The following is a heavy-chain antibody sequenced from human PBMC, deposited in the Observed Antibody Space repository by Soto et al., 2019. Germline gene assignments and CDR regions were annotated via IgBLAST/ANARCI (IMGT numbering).Heavy chain of an antibody. CDR2: ISAYNGNT. J-gene: IGHJ5*02. D-gene: IGHD6-13*01. CDR3: TRAPLRAADGTGFFP. V-gene: IGHV1-18*01. CDR1: GYTFTSYG. Sequence: ASVKVSCKASGYTFTSYGISWVRQAPGQGLEWMGWISAYNGNTNYAQKLQGRVTMTTDTSTSTAYMELRSLRSDDTAVYYCTRAPLRAADGTGFFPWGQGTLVTVSS.